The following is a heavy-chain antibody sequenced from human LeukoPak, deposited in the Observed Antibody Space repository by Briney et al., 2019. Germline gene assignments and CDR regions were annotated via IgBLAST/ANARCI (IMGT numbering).Heavy chain of an antibody. CDR2: VSGDGGRT. CDR3: ARDRMSRAPTYFHH. V-gene: IGHV3-43*02. D-gene: IGHD2-2*01. CDR1: GFTFDEFA. J-gene: IGHJ1*01. Sequence: PGRSLRLSCAASGFTFDEFAMHWVRQAPGKGLEWVSFVSGDGGRTDYADSVKGRFTISRDNSKNSLYLQMNSLTAEDTAFYFCARDRMSRAPTYFHHWGQGTLVTVSA.